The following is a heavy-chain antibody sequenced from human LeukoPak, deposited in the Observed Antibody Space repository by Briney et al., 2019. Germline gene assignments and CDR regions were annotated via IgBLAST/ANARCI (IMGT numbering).Heavy chain of an antibody. CDR3: ARKEGRSEYQPSFDS. J-gene: IGHJ4*02. Sequence: SETLSLTCAVYGGSFSGYYWSWIRQPPGKGLEWIGEINHSGSTNYNPSLKSRVTISVDTSKNQFSLKLGSVTAADTAVYYCARKEGRSEYQPSFDSWGQGTRVTVSS. CDR1: GGSFSGYY. CDR2: INHSGST. V-gene: IGHV4-34*01. D-gene: IGHD2-2*01.